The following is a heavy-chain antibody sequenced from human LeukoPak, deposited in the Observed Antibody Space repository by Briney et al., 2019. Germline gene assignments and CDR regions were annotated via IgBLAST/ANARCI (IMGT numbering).Heavy chain of an antibody. CDR3: ARGSYFYH. CDR1: GYTFTSYD. D-gene: IGHD3-10*01. J-gene: IGHJ4*02. V-gene: IGHV1-8*01. CDR2: MNPNSGNT. Sequence: GASVKLSCKASGYTFTSYDMNWVRQATGQGLEWMGWMNPNSGNTDYAHKLKGRVTMTRNTSISTAYMELSSLRSEDTAVYYCARGSYFYHGRKGNVLSVS.